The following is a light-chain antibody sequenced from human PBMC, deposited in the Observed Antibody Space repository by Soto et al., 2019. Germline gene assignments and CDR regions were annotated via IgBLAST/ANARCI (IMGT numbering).Light chain of an antibody. J-gene: IGLJ1*01. CDR1: RGDVGGYNY. Sequence: QSGRTPPDAMSGSPGQSITISCTGTRGDVGGYNYVSWYQQHPGKAPKLMIYEVSNRPSGVSNRFSGSKSGNTASLTISGLQAADQADYYCRLYTSENTYACGTGTKVTVL. V-gene: IGLV2-14*01. CDR2: EVS. CDR3: RLYTSENTYA.